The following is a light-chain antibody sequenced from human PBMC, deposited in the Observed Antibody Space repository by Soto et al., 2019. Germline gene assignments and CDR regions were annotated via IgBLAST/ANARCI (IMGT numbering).Light chain of an antibody. CDR2: KAS. V-gene: IGKV1-5*03. CDR1: QSVSSW. CDR3: QQYNSYPIT. J-gene: IGKJ5*01. Sequence: DIQMTQSPSTLSASVVDRVTITCRASQSVSSWLAWYQQKPGKAPKLLLYKASSLESGVPSRFSGGGSGTEFTLTISSLQPDDFATYYCQQYNSYPITFGQGTRLEIK.